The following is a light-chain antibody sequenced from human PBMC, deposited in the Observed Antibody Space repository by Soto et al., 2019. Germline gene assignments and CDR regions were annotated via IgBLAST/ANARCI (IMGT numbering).Light chain of an antibody. Sequence: QSALTQPASVSGSPGQSITISCTGTSSDVGSYNLVSWYQQHPGKAPKLMIYEGSKRPSGVSNRFSGSKSGNTASLTISGRQAEDEADYYCCSYAGSSTPNWVFGGGTKLTVL. J-gene: IGLJ3*02. CDR3: CSYAGSSTPNWV. CDR1: SSDVGSYNL. V-gene: IGLV2-23*01. CDR2: EGS.